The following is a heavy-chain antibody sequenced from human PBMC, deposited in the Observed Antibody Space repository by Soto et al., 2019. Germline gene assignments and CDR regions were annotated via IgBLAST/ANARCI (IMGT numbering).Heavy chain of an antibody. D-gene: IGHD3-10*01. J-gene: IGHJ3*02. V-gene: IGHV3-21*01. CDR2: ISSSSSYI. CDR3: ASLDITMVRGVLDAFDI. CDR1: GFTFSSYS. Sequence: GGSLRLSCAASGFTFSSYSMNWVRQAPGKGLEWVSSISSSSSYIYYADSVRGRFTISRDNAKNSLYLQMNSLRAEDTAVYYCASLDITMVRGVLDAFDIWGQGTMVTVSS.